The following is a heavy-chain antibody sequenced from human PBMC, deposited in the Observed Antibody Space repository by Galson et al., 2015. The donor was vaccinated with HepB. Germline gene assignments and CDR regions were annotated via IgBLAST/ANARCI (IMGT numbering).Heavy chain of an antibody. Sequence: SLRLSCAASGFHFDDFAMHWVRQAPGKGLEWVSGLSWNSGTIGYADSVKGRFTISRDNAKNSLYLQMNSLRTEDTAFYYCARSPNYYGSEAHFDYWGQGTLVTVSS. D-gene: IGHD3-10*01. CDR1: GFHFDDFA. CDR3: ARSPNYYGSEAHFDY. J-gene: IGHJ4*02. CDR2: LSWNSGTI. V-gene: IGHV3-9*01.